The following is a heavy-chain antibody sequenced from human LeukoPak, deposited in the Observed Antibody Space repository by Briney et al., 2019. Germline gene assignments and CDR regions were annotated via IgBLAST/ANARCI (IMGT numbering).Heavy chain of an antibody. CDR1: GGSFSGYY. CDR2: INHIGST. CDR3: ARRIRYYYGSGSYYNTGRNWFDP. D-gene: IGHD3-10*01. V-gene: IGHV4-34*01. Sequence: SETLFLTCAVHGGSFSGYYWSWIRKPPGKWLNWIGEINHIGSTNYNPSLKSRVTISVDTSKNQFSLKLSSVTAADTAVYYCARRIRYYYGSGSYYNTGRNWFDPWGQGTLVTVSS. J-gene: IGHJ5*02.